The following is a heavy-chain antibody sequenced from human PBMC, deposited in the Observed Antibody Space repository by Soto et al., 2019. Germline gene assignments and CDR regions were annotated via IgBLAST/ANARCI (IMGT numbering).Heavy chain of an antibody. Sequence: SVKVSCKASGGTFSSYAISWVRQAPGQGLEWMGGIIPIFGTANYAQKFQGRVTITADESTSTAYMELSSLRSEDTAVNYCVANWTPSTDYFDYWGQEPLVTVSS. CDR1: GGTFSSYA. D-gene: IGHD1-20*01. V-gene: IGHV1-69*13. J-gene: IGHJ4*02. CDR3: VANWTPSTDYFDY. CDR2: IIPIFGTA.